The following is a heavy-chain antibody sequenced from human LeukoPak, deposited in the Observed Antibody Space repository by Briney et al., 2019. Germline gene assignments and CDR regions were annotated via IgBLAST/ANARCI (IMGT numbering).Heavy chain of an antibody. CDR3: ASLKILSGSAAFDY. J-gene: IGHJ4*02. D-gene: IGHD3-3*01. CDR2: MYHSGST. Sequence: PSETLSLTCAVSGVSISSSNWWTWVRQPPGKGLEWIGEMYHSGSTNYNPSLKSRVTISVDKSKNQFSLKVNSVTAADTAVYCCASLKILSGSAAFDYWGQGTLVTVSS. CDR1: GVSISSSNW. V-gene: IGHV4-4*01.